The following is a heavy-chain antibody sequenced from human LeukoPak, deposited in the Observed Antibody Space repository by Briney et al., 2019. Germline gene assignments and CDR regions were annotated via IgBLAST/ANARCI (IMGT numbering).Heavy chain of an antibody. CDR1: GDSINSLDL. Sequence: SGTLSLTCTVSGDSINSLDLWSWVRQPPGKGLEWIGEMYLSGTTHYNPSVKSRVTISIDKSKNQFFLNLSSVTAADTAVYYCAGLVGRYSSGLYYYYFDYWGQGTLVTVSS. CDR2: MYLSGTT. CDR3: AGLVGRYSSGLYYYYFDY. V-gene: IGHV4-4*02. J-gene: IGHJ4*02. D-gene: IGHD3-22*01.